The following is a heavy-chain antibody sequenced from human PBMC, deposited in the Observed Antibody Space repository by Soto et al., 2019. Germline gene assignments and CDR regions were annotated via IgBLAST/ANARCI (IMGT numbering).Heavy chain of an antibody. J-gene: IGHJ5*02. V-gene: IGHV3-30*18. CDR2: ISYDGSNQ. CDR1: GFTFSSYG. CDR3: AKVGFHYYDSSGYSNWFDH. Sequence: QVQLVESGGGVVQPGRSLRLSCAASGFTFSSYGMHWVRQAPGKGLEWVAVISYDGSNQYYADSVKGRFTNSRDNSKNTLYLQMNSLRAEDTALHYCAKVGFHYYDSSGYSNWFDHWGQGTLVTVSS. D-gene: IGHD3-22*01.